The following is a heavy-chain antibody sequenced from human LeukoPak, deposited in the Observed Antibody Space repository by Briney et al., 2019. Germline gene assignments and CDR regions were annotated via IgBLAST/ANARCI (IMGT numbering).Heavy chain of an antibody. CDR2: ISGSGGST. Sequence: TGGSLRLSCAASGFTFSSYAMSWVRQAPGKGLEWVSAISGSGGSTYYADSVRGRFTISRDNSKNTLYLQMDSLRAEDTAVYYCATPPTVTRNYWGQGTLVTVSS. V-gene: IGHV3-23*01. CDR1: GFTFSSYA. D-gene: IGHD4-17*01. CDR3: ATPPTVTRNY. J-gene: IGHJ4*02.